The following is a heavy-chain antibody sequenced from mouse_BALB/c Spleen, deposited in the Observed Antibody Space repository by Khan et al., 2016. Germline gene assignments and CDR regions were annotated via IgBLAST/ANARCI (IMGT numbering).Heavy chain of an antibody. CDR3: ARSGYGYAY. V-gene: IGHV1-80*01. J-gene: IGHJ2*01. CDR2: IYPGAGDT. CDR1: GYAFSIYW. D-gene: IGHD2-2*01. Sequence: QVQLQQSGAELVRPGSSVKISCKASGYAFSIYWMNWVKQRPGQGLEWIGQIYPGAGDTDYNGKFKDKATLTADKSSSTAYMQLSSLTSEDSAVYFCARSGYGYAYWGQGTTLTVSS.